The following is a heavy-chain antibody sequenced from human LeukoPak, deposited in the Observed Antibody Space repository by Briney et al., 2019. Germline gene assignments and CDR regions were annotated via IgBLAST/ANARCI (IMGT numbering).Heavy chain of an antibody. CDR1: GFTFSSYW. CDR3: ARDHRLYYYDSSGYYGMDV. V-gene: IGHV3-7*03. CDR2: IKQDGSEK. J-gene: IGHJ6*02. D-gene: IGHD3-22*01. Sequence: GGSLRLSCAASGFTFSSYWMSWVRQAPGKGLEWVANIKQDGSEKYYVDSVKGRFTISRDNAKNSLYLQMNSLRAEDTAVYYCARDHRLYYYDSSGYYGMDVWGQGTTVTVSS.